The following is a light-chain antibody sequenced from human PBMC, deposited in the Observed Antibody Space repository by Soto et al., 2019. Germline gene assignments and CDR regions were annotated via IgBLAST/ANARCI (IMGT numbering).Light chain of an antibody. Sequence: QSALTQPPSASGSPGQSVTISCTGTSGDVGRYNYVSWYQQHPGKAPKLIIYEGSKRPSGISNRFSGSKSGNTASLIISGLQGDDEGDYYCCAYVSSNTLLFGGGTKVTVL. J-gene: IGLJ3*02. CDR1: SGDVGRYNY. CDR2: EGS. V-gene: IGLV2-23*01. CDR3: CAYVSSNTLL.